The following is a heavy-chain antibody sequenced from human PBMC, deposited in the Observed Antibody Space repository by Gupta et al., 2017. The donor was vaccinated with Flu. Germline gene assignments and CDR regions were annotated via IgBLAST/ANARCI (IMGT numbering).Heavy chain of an antibody. J-gene: IGHJ2*01. V-gene: IGHV3-21*01. CDR2: ISSSSSYI. D-gene: IGHD3-10*01. CDR3: ARGFARHLSFEWFGESDGNWYFDL. Sequence: EVQLVESGGGLVKPGGSLRLSCAASGFTFSTYSMNWVRQAPGKGLEWVSSISSSSSYIYYADSVKGRFTISRDNAKNSLYLQMNSLRAEDTAVYYCARGFARHLSFEWFGESDGNWYFDLWGRGTPGHCLL. CDR1: GFTFSTYS.